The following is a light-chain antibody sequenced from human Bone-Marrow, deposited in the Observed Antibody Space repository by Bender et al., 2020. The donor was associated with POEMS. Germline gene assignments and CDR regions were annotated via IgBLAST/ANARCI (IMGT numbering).Light chain of an antibody. V-gene: IGLV2-23*02. CDR2: DVS. J-gene: IGLJ2*01. CDR3: CSYAGSNILI. Sequence: QSALTQPASVSGSPGQSITISCTGTSSDVGSYHLVSWYQQHPGKAPKLMIYDVSKRPSGVPDRFSGSKSGNTASLTISGLQAEDEADYYCCSYAGSNILIFGGGTKVTVL. CDR1: SSDVGSYHL.